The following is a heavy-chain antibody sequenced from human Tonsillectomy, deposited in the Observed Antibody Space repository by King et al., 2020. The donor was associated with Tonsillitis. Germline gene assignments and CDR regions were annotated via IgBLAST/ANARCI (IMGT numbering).Heavy chain of an antibody. V-gene: IGHV3-11*01. D-gene: IGHD3-22*01. J-gene: IGHJ3*02. CDR2: ISISGSTI. CDR3: ARERITMIVVVNDAFDI. CDR1: GFTFSDSY. Sequence: VQLVESGGGLVKPGGSLRLSCAASGFTFSDSYMSWIRQAPGKGLEGVSYISISGSTISYADSVKGRFTISRYNAKNSLYLQMNSLRAEDTAVYYCARERITMIVVVNDAFDIWGQGTMVTVSS.